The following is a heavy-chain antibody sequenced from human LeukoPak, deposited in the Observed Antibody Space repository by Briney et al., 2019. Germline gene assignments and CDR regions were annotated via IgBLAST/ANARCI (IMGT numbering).Heavy chain of an antibody. CDR2: ISWNSGSI. Sequence: TGGSLRLSCAASGFIFDDYAMHWVRQAPGKGLEWVSGISWNSGSIGYADSVKGRFTISRDNAKNSLYLQMNSLRAEDTALYYCAKDWGIGPAGVYYYYMDVWGKGTTVTISS. CDR3: AKDWGIGPAGVYYYYMDV. V-gene: IGHV3-9*01. D-gene: IGHD6-13*01. CDR1: GFIFDDYA. J-gene: IGHJ6*03.